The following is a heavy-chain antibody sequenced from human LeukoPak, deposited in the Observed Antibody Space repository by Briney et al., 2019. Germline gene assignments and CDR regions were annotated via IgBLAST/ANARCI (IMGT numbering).Heavy chain of an antibody. J-gene: IGHJ4*02. Sequence: PGGSLRLSCAASGFTFSDHFLDWVRQAPGKGLEWVGRSRNKAKSYTTEYAASVKGRFTISRDDSKNSLYLQMNSLKTEDTAVYYCARVGNVARSDYLDYWGQGTLVTVSS. D-gene: IGHD5-12*01. CDR2: SRNKAKSYTT. CDR1: GFTFSDHF. CDR3: ARVGNVARSDYLDY. V-gene: IGHV3-72*01.